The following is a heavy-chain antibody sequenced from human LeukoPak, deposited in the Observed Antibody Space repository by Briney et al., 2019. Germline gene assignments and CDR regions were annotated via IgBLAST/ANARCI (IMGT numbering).Heavy chain of an antibody. J-gene: IGHJ6*03. CDR1: GFTFSSYS. Sequence: PGGSLRLSCAASGFTFSSYSMNWVRQAPGKGLERVSSISSSSSYIYYADSVKGRFTISRDNAKNSLYLQMNSLRAEDTAVYYCASETGTTRGYYYYYMDVWGKGTTVTVSS. V-gene: IGHV3-21*01. CDR2: ISSSSSYI. CDR3: ASETGTTRGYYYYYMDV. D-gene: IGHD1-1*01.